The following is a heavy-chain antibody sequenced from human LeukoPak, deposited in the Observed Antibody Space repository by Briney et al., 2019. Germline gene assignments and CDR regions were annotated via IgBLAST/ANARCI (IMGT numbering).Heavy chain of an antibody. J-gene: IGHJ3*02. CDR3: AKGELQLGQDAFDI. V-gene: IGHV3-48*03. CDR2: IGSNGDDK. CDR1: GFTFSNYA. Sequence: GGSLRLSCAVSGFTFSNYAINWVRQAPGKGLEWLSYIGSNGDDKLYADSVKGRFTISRDDAKNSVYLQMNNLRAEDTALYYCAKGELQLGQDAFDIWGQGTMVTVSS. D-gene: IGHD6-13*01.